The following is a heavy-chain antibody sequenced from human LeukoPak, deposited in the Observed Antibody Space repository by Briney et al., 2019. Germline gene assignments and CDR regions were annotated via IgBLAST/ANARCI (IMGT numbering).Heavy chain of an antibody. Sequence: GGSLRLSCAASGFTFSSYGMHWVRQAPGKGLEWVAFIRYDGSNKYYADSVKGRFTISRDNSKNTLYLQMNSLRAEDTAVYYCATDRSGYYGDSTFDYWGQGTLVTVSS. V-gene: IGHV3-30*02. CDR3: ATDRSGYYGDSTFDY. CDR2: IRYDGSNK. J-gene: IGHJ4*02. CDR1: GFTFSSYG. D-gene: IGHD4-17*01.